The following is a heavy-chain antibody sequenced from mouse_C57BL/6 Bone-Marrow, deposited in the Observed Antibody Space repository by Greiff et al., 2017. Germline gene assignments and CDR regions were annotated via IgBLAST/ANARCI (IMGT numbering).Heavy chain of an antibody. Sequence: VMLVESGAELARPGASVKLSCKASGYTFTSYGLSWVKQRTGQGLEWIGEIYPRSGNTYYNEKFKGKATLTADKSSSTAYMELRSLTSEDSAVYFCARWYGNYSYYFDYWGQGTTLTVSS. J-gene: IGHJ2*01. CDR2: IYPRSGNT. CDR3: ARWYGNYSYYFDY. D-gene: IGHD2-10*02. CDR1: GYTFTSYG. V-gene: IGHV1-81*01.